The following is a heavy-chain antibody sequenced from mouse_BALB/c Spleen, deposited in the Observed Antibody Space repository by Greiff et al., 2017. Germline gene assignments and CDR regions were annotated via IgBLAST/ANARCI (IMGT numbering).Heavy chain of an antibody. CDR1: GFSLTSYG. V-gene: IGHV2-9*02. CDR2: IWAGGST. D-gene: IGHD2-1*01. CDR3: ARGYGNPAWFAY. J-gene: IGHJ3*01. Sequence: VQRVESGPGLVAPSQSLSITCTVSGFSLTSYGVHWVRQPPGKGLEWLGVIWAGGSTNYNSALMSRLSISKDNSKSQVFLKMNSLQTDDTAMYYCARGYGNPAWFAYWGQGTLATVSA.